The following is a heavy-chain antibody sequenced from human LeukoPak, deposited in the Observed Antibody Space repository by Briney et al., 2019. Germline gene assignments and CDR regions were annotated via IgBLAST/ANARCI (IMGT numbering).Heavy chain of an antibody. J-gene: IGHJ4*02. CDR3: AKDRQVAAAGTSWGYFDY. CDR2: ISWNSGSI. D-gene: IGHD6-13*01. V-gene: IGHV3-9*01. CDR1: GFTFDDYA. Sequence: GGSLRLSCAASGFTFDDYAMHWVRQAPGKGLEWVSGISWNSGSIGYADSVKGRFTISRDNAKNSLYLQMNSLRAEDTALYYCAKDRQVAAAGTSWGYFDYWGQGTLVTVSS.